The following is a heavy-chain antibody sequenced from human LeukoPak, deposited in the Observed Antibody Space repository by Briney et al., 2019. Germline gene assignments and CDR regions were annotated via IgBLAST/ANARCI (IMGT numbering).Heavy chain of an antibody. D-gene: IGHD3-22*01. CDR1: GFTFDDYA. V-gene: IGHV3-9*01. Sequence: GGSLRLSCAASGFTFDDYAMHWVRQAPGKGLEWVSGISWNSGSIGYADSVKGRFTISRDNAKNSLYLQMNSLRAEDTALYYCAKGKDYYDGIDYWGQGTLVTVSS. CDR2: ISWNSGSI. J-gene: IGHJ4*02. CDR3: AKGKDYYDGIDY.